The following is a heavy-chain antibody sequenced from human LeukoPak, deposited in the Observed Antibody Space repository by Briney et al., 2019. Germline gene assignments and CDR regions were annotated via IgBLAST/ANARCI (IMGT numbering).Heavy chain of an antibody. V-gene: IGHV4-59*01. CDR2: IYYSGST. CDR3: ARGGHNWNYGYYYYYYMDV. J-gene: IGHJ6*03. D-gene: IGHD1-7*01. CDR1: GGSISSYY. Sequence: SETLSLTCTVSGGSISSYYWSWIRQPPGKGLEWIGYIYYSGSTNYNPSLKSRVTISVDTSKNQFSLKLSSVTAADTAVYYCARGGHNWNYGYYYYYYMDVWGKGTTVTVSS.